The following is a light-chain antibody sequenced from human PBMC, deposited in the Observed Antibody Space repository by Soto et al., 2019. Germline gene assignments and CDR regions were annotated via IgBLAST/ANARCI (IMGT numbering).Light chain of an antibody. Sequence: DIQMTQSPSSVSASVGDRVSIACRASQGINNWLAWYQQKAGKAPKLLIYAASTLQSGVPSRFSGSGSGTDFTLTISSLQPEDFATYYCLQAVSLPLTFGAGTKVEIK. CDR1: QGINNW. V-gene: IGKV1-12*01. J-gene: IGKJ4*01. CDR2: AAS. CDR3: LQAVSLPLT.